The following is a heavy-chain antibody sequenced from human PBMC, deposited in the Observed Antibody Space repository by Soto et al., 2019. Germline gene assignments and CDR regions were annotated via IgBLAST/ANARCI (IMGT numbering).Heavy chain of an antibody. CDR3: ARGQRFSDWFDP. D-gene: IGHD3-3*01. Sequence: SGTLSLSCTVSGGSMGSYYWTWIRQPAGKGLEWIGRVYSSGGTHYNPSLKSRVTISLDTSKNQFSLRLLSVTDADTAVYYCARGQRFSDWFDPWGQGTLVTVSS. CDR1: GGSMGSYY. V-gene: IGHV4-4*07. J-gene: IGHJ5*02. CDR2: VYSSGGT.